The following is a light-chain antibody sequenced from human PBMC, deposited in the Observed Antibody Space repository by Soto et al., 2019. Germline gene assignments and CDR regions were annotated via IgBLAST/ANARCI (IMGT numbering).Light chain of an antibody. CDR1: GSDIGSYNF. CDR3: ASWDVSLNAGV. V-gene: IGLV2-14*01. CDR2: EVS. J-gene: IGLJ3*02. Sequence: QSVLTQPASVSGSPGQSITISCTGTGSDIGSYNFVSWYQHHPGKAPKLMIYEVSNRPSGVSDRFSGSKSDNTASLAISGLQSEDEADYYCASWDVSLNAGVFGGGTKLTVL.